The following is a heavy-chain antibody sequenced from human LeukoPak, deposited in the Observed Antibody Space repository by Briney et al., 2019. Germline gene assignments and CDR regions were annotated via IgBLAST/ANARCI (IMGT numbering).Heavy chain of an antibody. D-gene: IGHD6-13*01. V-gene: IGHV3-23*01. CDR1: GFTFSSYA. CDR2: ISGSGGNT. Sequence: GGSLTLSCAASGFTFSSYAMSWVRQAPGKGLEWVSTISGSGGNTYHADSVRGRFTISRDNSKNTLYLQMNSLRAEDTAIYYCAKVSWANYFDYWGQGTLVTVSS. CDR3: AKVSWANYFDY. J-gene: IGHJ4*02.